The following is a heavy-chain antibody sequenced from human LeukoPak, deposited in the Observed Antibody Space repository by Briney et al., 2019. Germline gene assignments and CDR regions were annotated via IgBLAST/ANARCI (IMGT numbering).Heavy chain of an antibody. CDR2: ISSNGGST. Sequence: GGSLRLSCAASGFTFSSYAMHWVRQAPGQGLEYVSAISSNGGSTYYANSMKGRFTISRDNSKNTLYLQMGSLRIEDMAVYYCASSPPTGTTWYFDLWGRGTLVTVSS. J-gene: IGHJ2*01. V-gene: IGHV3-64*01. D-gene: IGHD1-7*01. CDR1: GFTFSSYA. CDR3: ASSPPTGTTWYFDL.